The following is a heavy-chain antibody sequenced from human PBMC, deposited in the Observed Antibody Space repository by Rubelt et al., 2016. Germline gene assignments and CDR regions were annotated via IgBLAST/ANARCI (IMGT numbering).Heavy chain of an antibody. CDR1: GGSISSYY. D-gene: IGHD2-8*01. CDR2: INHSGST. Sequence: QVQLQESGPGLVKPSETLSLTCTVSGGSISSYYWSWIRQPPGKGLEWIGEINHSGSTNYNPSLKSRVTISVDTSKNQCSLKLSSVTAADTAVYYCARGYCTNGVCYGGDYWGQGTLVTVSS. CDR3: ARGYCTNGVCYGGDY. V-gene: IGHV4-59*12. J-gene: IGHJ4*02.